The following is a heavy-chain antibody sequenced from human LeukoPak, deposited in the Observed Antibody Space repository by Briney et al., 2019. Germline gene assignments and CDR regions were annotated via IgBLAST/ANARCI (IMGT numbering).Heavy chain of an antibody. D-gene: IGHD3-10*01. CDR3: ARSLMVRVVMMIDY. Sequence: SETLSLTCTVSGGSISSGDYYSSWIRQPPGKGLEWLGYFYYSGSTYYNPYLKSRVTISVDTSKSQFSLKLSSVTAADTAVYYCARSLMVRVVMMIDYWGQGTLVTVSS. CDR2: FYYSGST. J-gene: IGHJ4*02. CDR1: GGSISSGDYY. V-gene: IGHV4-30-4*01.